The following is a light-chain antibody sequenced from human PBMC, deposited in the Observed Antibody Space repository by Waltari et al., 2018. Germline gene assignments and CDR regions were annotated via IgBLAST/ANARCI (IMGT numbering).Light chain of an antibody. CDR2: GKN. V-gene: IGLV3-19*01. CDR3: NSRDSSGNHVV. J-gene: IGLJ2*01. Sequence: SSELTQDPAVSVALGQTVRITCQGDSLRSYYASWYQQKPGQAPVFVIYGKNNRPSGIPDRFSGYSSGNTASLTITGAQAEDEADYYCNSRDSSGNHVVFGGGTKLTVL. CDR1: SLRSYY.